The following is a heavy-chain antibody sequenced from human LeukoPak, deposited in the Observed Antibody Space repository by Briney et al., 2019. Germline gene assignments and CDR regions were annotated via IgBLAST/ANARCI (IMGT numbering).Heavy chain of an antibody. V-gene: IGHV7-4-1*02. Sequence: ASVKVSCKASGYTFTSYAMNWVRQAPGQGLEWMGWINTNTGNPTYAQGFTGRFVFSLDTSVSTAYLQISSLKAEDTAVYYCARLHPVVPAAIEGAFDIWGQGTMVTVSS. CDR3: ARLHPVVPAAIEGAFDI. D-gene: IGHD2-2*01. CDR2: INTNTGNP. CDR1: GYTFTSYA. J-gene: IGHJ3*02.